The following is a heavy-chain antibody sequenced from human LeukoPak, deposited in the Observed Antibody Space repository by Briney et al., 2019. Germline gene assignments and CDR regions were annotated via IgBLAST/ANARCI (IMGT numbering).Heavy chain of an antibody. CDR1: GFTFSSYA. CDR2: ISGSGGST. CDR3: AKGGNYYYDSSGYRPFDY. V-gene: IGHV3-23*01. D-gene: IGHD3-22*01. Sequence: GGSLRLSCAAAGFTFSSYAMSWVRQAPGKGLESVSAISGSGGSTYYADSVKGRFTISRDNSKNTLYLQMNSLRAEDTAVYYCAKGGNYYYDSSGYRPFDYWGQGTLVTVSS. J-gene: IGHJ4*02.